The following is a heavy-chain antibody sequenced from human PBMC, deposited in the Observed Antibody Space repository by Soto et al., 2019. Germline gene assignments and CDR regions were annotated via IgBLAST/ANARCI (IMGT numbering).Heavy chain of an antibody. J-gene: IGHJ6*02. CDR2: IIPIFGTA. CDR1: GGTFSGYA. V-gene: IGHV1-69*13. Sequence: ASVKVSCKASGGTFSGYAISWVRQAPGQGLEWMGGIIPIFGTANYAQKFQGRVTITADESTSTAYMELSSLRSEDTAVYYCARGITMIVVVITTDDYYYGMDVWGQGTTVTVSS. D-gene: IGHD3-22*01. CDR3: ARGITMIVVVITTDDYYYGMDV.